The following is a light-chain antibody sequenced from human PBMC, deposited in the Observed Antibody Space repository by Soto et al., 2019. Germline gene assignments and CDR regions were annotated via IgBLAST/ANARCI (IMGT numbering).Light chain of an antibody. CDR2: MAS. J-gene: IGKJ1*01. CDR1: QSISNW. CDR3: QQYNTCSRT. Sequence: DIQMTQSPSTLSASVGDRVTITCRASQSISNWLAWYQQRPGKAPKLLIYMASRLEGGVASRFSGSGSGTEFTLTICSLQPDDFATYYCQQYNTCSRTFGQGTKVEIK. V-gene: IGKV1-5*03.